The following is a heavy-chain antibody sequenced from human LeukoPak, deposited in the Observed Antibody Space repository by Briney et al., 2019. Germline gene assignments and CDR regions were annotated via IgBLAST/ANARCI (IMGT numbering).Heavy chain of an antibody. V-gene: IGHV1-69*13. J-gene: IGHJ4*02. CDR2: IIPIFGTA. CDR1: GGTFSSYA. CDR3: ASSFMVRGVTTFFDY. Sequence: SVKVSCKASGGTFSSYAISWVRQAPGQGLEWMGGIIPIFGTANYAQKFQGRVTTTADESTSTAYMELSSLRSEDTAVYYCASSFMVRGVTTFFDYWGQGTLVTVSS. D-gene: IGHD3-10*01.